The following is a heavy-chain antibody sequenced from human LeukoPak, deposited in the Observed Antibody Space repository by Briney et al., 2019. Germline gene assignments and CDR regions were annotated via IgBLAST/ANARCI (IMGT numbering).Heavy chain of an antibody. CDR2: MYHDGDT. CDR1: RGSISSGGYS. Sequence: SETLSLTCAASRGSISSGGYSWSWIRQPPGKGLEWIGYMYHDGDTYYNPSLKGRVTISVDRSKNQFPLKVSSVTAADTAVYYCARGGVAPSGGPFFDYWGQGTLVTVSS. CDR3: ARGGVAPSGGPFFDY. J-gene: IGHJ4*02. V-gene: IGHV4-30-2*01. D-gene: IGHD3-10*01.